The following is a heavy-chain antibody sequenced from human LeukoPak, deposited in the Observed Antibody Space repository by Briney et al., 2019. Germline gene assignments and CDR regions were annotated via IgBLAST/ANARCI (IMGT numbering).Heavy chain of an antibody. J-gene: IGHJ4*02. CDR2: INPNSGGT. CDR1: GYTFTDYY. CDR3: ARPYCSSTSCYPYLDY. V-gene: IGHV1-2*02. Sequence: ASVKVSCKASGYTFTDYYMHWVRQAPGQGLEWMGWINPNSGGTNYAQKFQGRVTMTRDTSISTAYMELSRLRSDDTAVYYCARPYCSSTSCYPYLDYWGQGTLVTVSS. D-gene: IGHD2-2*01.